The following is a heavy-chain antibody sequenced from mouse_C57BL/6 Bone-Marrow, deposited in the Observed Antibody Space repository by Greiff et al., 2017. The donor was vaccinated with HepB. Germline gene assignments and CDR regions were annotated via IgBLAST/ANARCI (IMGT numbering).Heavy chain of an antibody. Sequence: VQLQQSGPELVKPGASVKISCKASGYSFTGYYMNWVQQSPEKSLEWIGEINPSTGGTTYNQKFKAKGTLNVDKSYSTAYMQLKSLTSEDSAVYYCARRGDYDDYAIDYWGQGTSVTVSS. CDR2: INPSTGGT. V-gene: IGHV1-42*01. D-gene: IGHD2-4*01. CDR1: GYSFTGYY. CDR3: ARRGDYDDYAIDY. J-gene: IGHJ4*01.